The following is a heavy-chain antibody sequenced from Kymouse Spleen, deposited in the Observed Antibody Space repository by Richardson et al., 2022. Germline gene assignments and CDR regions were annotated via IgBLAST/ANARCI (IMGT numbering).Heavy chain of an antibody. V-gene: IGHV4-34*01. CDR2: INHSGST. Sequence: QVQLQQWGAGLLKPSETLSLTCAVYGGSFSGYYWSWIRQPPGKGLEWIGEINHSGSTNYNPSLKSRVTISVDTSKNQFSLKLSSVTAADTAVYYCARGIGIAVAGTNYYYGMDVWGQGTTVTVSS. CDR3: ARGIGIAVAGTNYYYGMDV. J-gene: IGHJ6*02. D-gene: IGHD6-19*01. CDR1: GGSFSGYY.